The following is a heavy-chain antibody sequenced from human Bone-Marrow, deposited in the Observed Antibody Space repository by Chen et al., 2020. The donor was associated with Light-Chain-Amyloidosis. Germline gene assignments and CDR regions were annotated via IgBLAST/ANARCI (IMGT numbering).Heavy chain of an antibody. Sequence: EVQLEQSGPEVKKPGESLKISCKGSGYTFPNYWIGWVGQMPGKGLEWMGVIYPDDSDARYSPSFEGQVTISADKSITTAYLQWRSLKASDTAMYYCARRRDGYNFDYWGRGTLVTVSS. D-gene: IGHD5-12*01. CDR2: IYPDDSDA. J-gene: IGHJ4*02. CDR1: GYTFPNYW. CDR3: ARRRDGYNFDY. V-gene: IGHV5-51*01.